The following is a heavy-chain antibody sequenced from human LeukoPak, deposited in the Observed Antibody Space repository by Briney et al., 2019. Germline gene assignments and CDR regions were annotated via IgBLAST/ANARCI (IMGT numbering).Heavy chain of an antibody. V-gene: IGHV4-39*07. Sequence: SSETLSLTCTVSGGSINGYTYYWGWIRQPPGRGLEWIGSIYYNGGTYYNPSLKSRVIISLDTSKNQFSLKLSSVTAADTALYYCARDRPGGSSWTRNYFDYWGQGTLVTVSS. CDR3: ARDRPGGSSWTRNYFDY. J-gene: IGHJ4*02. CDR1: GGSINGYTYY. D-gene: IGHD6-13*01. CDR2: IYYNGGT.